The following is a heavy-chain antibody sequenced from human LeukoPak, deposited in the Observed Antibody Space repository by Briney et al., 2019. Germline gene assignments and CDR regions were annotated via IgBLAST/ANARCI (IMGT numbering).Heavy chain of an antibody. CDR1: GDSISYFY. CDR2: IYHRGST. V-gene: IGHV4-38-2*02. J-gene: IGHJ4*02. Sequence: SETLSLTCSVSGDSISYFYWSWIRQAAGKGLEWVGSIYHRGSTYYNPSLRSRVTISLDRSKKKFSLKLTSVTAADTAVYFCARGAEYYAIWRGYAGYSDYWGQGISVTVSS. D-gene: IGHD3-3*01. CDR3: ARGAEYYAIWRGYAGYSDY.